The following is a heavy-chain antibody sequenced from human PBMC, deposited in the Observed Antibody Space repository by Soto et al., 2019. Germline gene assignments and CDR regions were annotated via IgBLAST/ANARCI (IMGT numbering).Heavy chain of an antibody. D-gene: IGHD6-6*01. V-gene: IGHV2-5*01. Sequence: QGTLKESGPTLVKPTQTLALACSCSGFSLSTSGVGVGWIRQPPGKALEWLALIYWSGDEHYRPSLKSRLSITKDTSKNHVVLIMTDMDPVVTATYYCARGLATLPVFAFDIWGQGTMVTLSS. CDR2: IYWSGDE. CDR3: ARGLATLPVFAFDI. CDR1: GFSLSTSGVG. J-gene: IGHJ3*02.